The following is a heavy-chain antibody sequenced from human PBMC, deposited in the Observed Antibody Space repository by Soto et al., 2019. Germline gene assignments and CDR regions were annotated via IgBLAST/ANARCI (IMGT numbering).Heavy chain of an antibody. J-gene: IGHJ6*02. D-gene: IGHD6-13*01. CDR1: AYTFTSYD. V-gene: IGHV1-8*01. CDR2: MNPNSGNT. Sequence: XSVKVSCKASAYTFTSYDINWVRQATGQGLEWMGWMNPNSGNTGYAQKFQGRVTMTRNTSISTAYMELSSLRSEDTAVYYCASHLGSSSWYYYYYGMDVWGQGPTVTVSS. CDR3: ASHLGSSSWYYYYYGMDV.